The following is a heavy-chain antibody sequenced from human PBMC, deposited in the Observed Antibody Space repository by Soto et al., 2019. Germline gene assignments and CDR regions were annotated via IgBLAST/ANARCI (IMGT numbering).Heavy chain of an antibody. D-gene: IGHD5-18*01. CDR3: AKDPWIQLWLDYFDY. Sequence: EVQLLESGGGLVQPGGSLRLSCAASGFTFSSYVMSWVRQAPGKGLEWVSAISGSGGSTYYADSVKGRFTISRDNSKNTLYLQMNSLRAEDTAVYYCAKDPWIQLWLDYFDYWGQGTLVTVSS. V-gene: IGHV3-23*01. J-gene: IGHJ4*02. CDR1: GFTFSSYV. CDR2: ISGSGGST.